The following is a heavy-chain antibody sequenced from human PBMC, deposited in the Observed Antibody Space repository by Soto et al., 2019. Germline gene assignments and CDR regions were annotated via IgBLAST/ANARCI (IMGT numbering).Heavy chain of an antibody. D-gene: IGHD4-4*01. V-gene: IGHV4-31*03. CDR1: GGSISSGGYY. Sequence: QVQLQESGPGLVKPSQTLSLTCTVSGGSISSGGYYWSWIRQHPGKGLEWIGYIYYSGSTYYNPSLKSRVTISVDTSKNQFSLKLSSVTAADTAVYYCARSTTANYYYYMDVWGKGTTVTVSS. J-gene: IGHJ6*03. CDR2: IYYSGST. CDR3: ARSTTANYYYYMDV.